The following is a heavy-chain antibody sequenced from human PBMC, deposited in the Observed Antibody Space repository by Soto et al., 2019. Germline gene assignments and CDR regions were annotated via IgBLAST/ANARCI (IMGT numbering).Heavy chain of an antibody. Sequence: QVQLQESGPGLVKPSQTLSLTCTVSGGSINSGGSYWSWIRQSPGEGLEWIGYIYYSGTTYYNPSRTDRVSISLDTSKNQFSLKLRSVTAADAAIYYCASGQFFSSSCSYLNLWGRGTLVTVSS. CDR3: ASGQFFSSSCSYLNL. J-gene: IGHJ2*01. CDR1: GGSINSGGSY. D-gene: IGHD2-2*01. CDR2: IYYSGTT. V-gene: IGHV4-31*03.